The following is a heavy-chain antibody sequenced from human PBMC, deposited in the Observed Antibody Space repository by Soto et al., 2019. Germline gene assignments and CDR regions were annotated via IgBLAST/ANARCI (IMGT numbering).Heavy chain of an antibody. CDR1: GFTFSTYI. J-gene: IGHJ6*02. V-gene: IGHV3-48*02. D-gene: IGHD2-2*02. CDR2: ISSSSSTI. CDR3: AREFCNSSSCYMSYYYGMDV. Sequence: GSLRLSCAASGFTFSTYIMKWVRHAPGKGLEWVSYISSSSSTIYYADSVKGRFTISRDNAKNSLYLQMNSLRDEDTAVYYCAREFCNSSSCYMSYYYGMDVWGQGTTVTVSS.